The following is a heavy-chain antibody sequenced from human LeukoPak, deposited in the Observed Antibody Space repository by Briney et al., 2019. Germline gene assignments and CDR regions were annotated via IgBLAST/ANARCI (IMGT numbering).Heavy chain of an antibody. D-gene: IGHD1-26*01. J-gene: IGHJ3*02. CDR1: GFAFSSYW. Sequence: GGSLRLSCAASGFAFSSYWMSWVRQAPGKGLEWVANIKQDGSEKYYVDSVKGRFTISRGNAKNSLYLQMNSLRAEDTAVYYCARVGSHTDNDAFDIWGQGTMVTVSS. CDR2: IKQDGSEK. V-gene: IGHV3-7*01. CDR3: ARVGSHTDNDAFDI.